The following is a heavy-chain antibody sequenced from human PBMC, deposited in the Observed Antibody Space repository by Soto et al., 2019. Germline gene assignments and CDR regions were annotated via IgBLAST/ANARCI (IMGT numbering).Heavy chain of an antibody. CDR3: ARSGLGGNWFDP. Sequence: QVQLVESGGGVVQPGRSLRLSCAASGFTFSSYAMHWVRQAPGKGLEWVAVISYDGSNKYYADSVKGRFTISRDNSNNTLYLQMNSLKAEDTAVYYCARSGLGGNWFDPWGQGTLVTVSS. D-gene: IGHD3-16*01. CDR2: ISYDGSNK. J-gene: IGHJ5*02. V-gene: IGHV3-30-3*01. CDR1: GFTFSSYA.